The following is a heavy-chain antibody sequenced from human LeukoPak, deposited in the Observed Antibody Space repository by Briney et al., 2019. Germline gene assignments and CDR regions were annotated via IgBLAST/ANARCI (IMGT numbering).Heavy chain of an antibody. CDR2: IIPIFGTA. CDR1: GGTFSSYA. J-gene: IGHJ4*02. Sequence: SVKVSCKASGGTFSSYAISWVRQAPGQGLEWMGGIIPIFGTANYAQKFQGRVTITADKSTSTAYMELSSLRSEDTAVYYCATHPQGYCSGGSCSGDYWGQGTLVTVSS. D-gene: IGHD2-15*01. V-gene: IGHV1-69*06. CDR3: ATHPQGYCSGGSCSGDY.